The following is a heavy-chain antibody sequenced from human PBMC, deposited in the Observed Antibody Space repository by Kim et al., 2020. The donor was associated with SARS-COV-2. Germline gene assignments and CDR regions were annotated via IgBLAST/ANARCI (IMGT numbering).Heavy chain of an antibody. V-gene: IGHV3-33*06. D-gene: IGHD3-10*01. CDR1: GFTFSSYG. Sequence: GGSLRLSCAASGFTFSSYGMHWVRQAPGKGLEWVAVIWYDGSNKYYADSVKGRFTISRDNSKNTLYLQMNSLRAEDTAVYYCAKEGVLLWFGELLIQSALGPWGQGTLVTVSS. CDR2: IWYDGSNK. J-gene: IGHJ5*02. CDR3: AKEGVLLWFGELLIQSALGP.